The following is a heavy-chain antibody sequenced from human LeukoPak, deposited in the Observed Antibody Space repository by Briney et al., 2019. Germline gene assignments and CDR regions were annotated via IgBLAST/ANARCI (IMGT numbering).Heavy chain of an antibody. D-gene: IGHD6-13*01. CDR3: ARVRRIAAAGSDWFDP. CDR2: IYTSGST. J-gene: IGHJ5*02. Sequence: SETLSPTCTVSGGSISSYYWSWIRQPAGKGLEWIGRIYTSGSTNYNPSLKSRVTMSVDTSKNQFSLKLSSVTAADTAVYYCARVRRIAAAGSDWFDPWGQGTLVTVSS. CDR1: GGSISSYY. V-gene: IGHV4-4*07.